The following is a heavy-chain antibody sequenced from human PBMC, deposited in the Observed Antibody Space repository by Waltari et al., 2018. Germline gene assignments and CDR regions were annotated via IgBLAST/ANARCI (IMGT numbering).Heavy chain of an antibody. J-gene: IGHJ4*02. D-gene: IGHD4-17*01. V-gene: IGHV3-30*02. CDR2: IRYDGSNK. Sequence: QVQLVESGGGVVQPGGSLRLSCAASGFTFSSYGMHWVRQAPGKGLEWVAFIRYDGSNKYYADSVKGRFTISRDNSKNTLYLQMNSLRAEDTAVYYCAKDYGDYGGYFDYWGQGTLVTVSS. CDR3: AKDYGDYGGYFDY. CDR1: GFTFSSYG.